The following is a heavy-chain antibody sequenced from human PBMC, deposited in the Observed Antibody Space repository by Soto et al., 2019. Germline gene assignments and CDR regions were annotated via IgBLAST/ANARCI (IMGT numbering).Heavy chain of an antibody. CDR2: ISSTSSTM. CDR3: ARDTDDSSGWLNWFDP. CDR1: GFTFNSHS. D-gene: IGHD6-19*01. Sequence: EVQLVESGGNLVQPGGSLRLSCAGSGFTFNSHSMNWVRQAPGKGLEWVSYISSTSSTMYYADSVKGRFTISRDNAKNSLFLQMNSLRDEDTAMYYCARDTDDSSGWLNWFDPWGQGTLVTVSS. J-gene: IGHJ5*02. V-gene: IGHV3-48*02.